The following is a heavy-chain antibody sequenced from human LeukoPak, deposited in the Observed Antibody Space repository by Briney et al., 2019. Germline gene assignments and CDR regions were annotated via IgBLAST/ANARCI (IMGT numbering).Heavy chain of an antibody. V-gene: IGHV3-48*03. J-gene: IGHJ4*02. CDR1: GFTFSSYE. Sequence: GGSLRLSCAASGFTFSSYEMNWVRQAPGKGLEWVSYISSSGSTIYYADSVKGRFTISRDNSKNTLYLQMNSLRAEDTAVYYCARGVLTMVRGVWGQGTLVTVSS. D-gene: IGHD3-10*01. CDR3: ARGVLTMVRGV. CDR2: ISSSGSTI.